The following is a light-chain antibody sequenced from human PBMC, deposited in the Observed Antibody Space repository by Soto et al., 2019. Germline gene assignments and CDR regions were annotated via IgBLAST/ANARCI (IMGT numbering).Light chain of an antibody. CDR1: SSNIGNNA. J-gene: IGLJ3*02. Sequence: QSVLTQPPSVSEAPRQRVTISCSGSSSNIGNNAVNWYQQLPGKAPKLLIYYDDLLPSGVSDRFSGSKSGNSASLAISGLQSEDEADYYCAAWDDSLNVPFGGGTKLTVL. CDR2: YDD. V-gene: IGLV1-36*01. CDR3: AAWDDSLNVP.